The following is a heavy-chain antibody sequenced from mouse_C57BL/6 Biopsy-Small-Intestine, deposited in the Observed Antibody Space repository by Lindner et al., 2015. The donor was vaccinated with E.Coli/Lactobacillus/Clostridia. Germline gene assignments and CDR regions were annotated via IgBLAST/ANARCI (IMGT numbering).Heavy chain of an antibody. Sequence: SVKVSCKASGYTFTSYGISWVRQAPGQGLEWMGWMKTYNGDTNYAQRLQGRVTMTTDRSTSTAYLELRSLRSDDTAEYYCARDSVTYCGGDCSGVRIFDVWGQGTMVTVSS. J-gene: IGHJ1*01. CDR3: ARDSVTYCGGDCSGVRIFDV. D-gene: IGHD1-1*02. V-gene: IGHV1-4*01. CDR2: MKTYNGDT. CDR1: GYTFTSYG.